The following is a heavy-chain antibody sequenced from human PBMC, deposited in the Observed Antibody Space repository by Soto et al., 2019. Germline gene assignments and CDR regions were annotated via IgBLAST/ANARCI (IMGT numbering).Heavy chain of an antibody. CDR2: ISAYNGNT. CDR1: GYTFTSYG. D-gene: IGHD2-15*01. Sequence: ASVKLSCKASGYTFTSYGISWVRQAPGQGLEWMGWISAYNGNTNYAQKLQGRVTMTTDTSTSTAYMELRSLRSDDTAVYYCATHCSGGSCYSADAFDFWGQGTMVT. V-gene: IGHV1-18*01. J-gene: IGHJ3*01. CDR3: ATHCSGGSCYSADAFDF.